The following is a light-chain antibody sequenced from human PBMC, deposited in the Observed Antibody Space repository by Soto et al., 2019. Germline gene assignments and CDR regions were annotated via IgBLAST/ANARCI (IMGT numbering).Light chain of an antibody. Sequence: EIVMTQSPATLSVSPGERATLSCRASQSVSSNLAWYQQKPGQAPRLLIYGAFIRATGVPARFSGSDSGTEFTLTISSLQSEDFAVYYCQQYNNWPRTFGQGTKVEIK. CDR2: GAF. CDR1: QSVSSN. V-gene: IGKV3-15*01. CDR3: QQYNNWPRT. J-gene: IGKJ1*01.